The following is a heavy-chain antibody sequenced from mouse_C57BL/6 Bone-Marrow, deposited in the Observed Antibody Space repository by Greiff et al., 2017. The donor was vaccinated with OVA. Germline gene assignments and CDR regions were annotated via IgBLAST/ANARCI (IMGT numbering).Heavy chain of an antibody. D-gene: IGHD2-3*01. CDR3: ARGDGYYLYYFDD. V-gene: IGHV1-64*01. Sequence: VQLQQPGAELVKPGASVKLSCKASGYTFTSYWMHWVKQRPGQGLEWIGMIHPNSGSTNYNEKSKSKATLTVDKSSSTAYMQLSSLTSEDSAVYYCARGDGYYLYYFDDWGQGTTLTVSS. CDR2: IHPNSGST. J-gene: IGHJ2*01. CDR1: GYTFTSYW.